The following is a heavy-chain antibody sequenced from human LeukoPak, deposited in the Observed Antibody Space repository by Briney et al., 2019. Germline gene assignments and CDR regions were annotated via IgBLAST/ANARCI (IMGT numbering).Heavy chain of an antibody. Sequence: ASVTVSFKASGYTFTIYGISWVRQAPGQGLEWMGWISAYNGNTNHAQKLQGRVTMTTDTSTSTAYMELRSLRSDDTAVYYCARVSSGRNSYYGMNVWGQGTTVTVSS. CDR1: GYTFTIYG. J-gene: IGHJ6*02. CDR3: ARVSSGRNSYYGMNV. CDR2: ISAYNGNT. V-gene: IGHV1-18*01. D-gene: IGHD6-19*01.